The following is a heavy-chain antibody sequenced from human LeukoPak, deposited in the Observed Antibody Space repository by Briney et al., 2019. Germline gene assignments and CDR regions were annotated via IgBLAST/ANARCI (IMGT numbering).Heavy chain of an antibody. CDR1: GFTFSSYG. D-gene: IGHD5-18*01. J-gene: IGHJ4*02. V-gene: IGHV3-30*18. CDR3: AKRALRYSYGGYYFDY. Sequence: PGGSLRLSCAASGFTFSSYGMHWVRQAPGKGLEWVAVISYDGSNKYYADSVKGRFTISRDNSKNTLYLQMNSLRAEDTAVYYCAKRALRYSYGGYYFDYWGQGTLVTVSS. CDR2: ISYDGSNK.